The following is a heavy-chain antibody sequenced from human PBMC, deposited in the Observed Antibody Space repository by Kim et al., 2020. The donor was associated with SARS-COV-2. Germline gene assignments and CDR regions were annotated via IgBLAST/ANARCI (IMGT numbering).Heavy chain of an antibody. D-gene: IGHD2-21*02. CDR3: ARNKYGGNFPFDY. Sequence: YAQGLKGQFVFSLDTSVSTAYLQISSLKAEDTAVYYCARNKYGGNFPFDYWGQGTLVTVSS. V-gene: IGHV7-4-1*02. J-gene: IGHJ4*02.